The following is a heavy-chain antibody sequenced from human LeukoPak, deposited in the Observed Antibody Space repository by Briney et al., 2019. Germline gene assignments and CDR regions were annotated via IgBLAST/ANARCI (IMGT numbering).Heavy chain of an antibody. CDR2: VYYSGST. CDR3: ARDSRGAWLLWYFFL. J-gene: IGHJ2*01. CDR1: GGSISGYY. Sequence: SETLSLTCTGSGGSISGYYWSWIRQPPGKGLEWIGYVYYSGSTNYNTSLKSGVTITVDKSNNQLSLKVTSVAAADTSVYYCARDSRGAWLLWYFFLWGGGSLVTVSS. D-gene: IGHD5-12*01. V-gene: IGHV4-59*01.